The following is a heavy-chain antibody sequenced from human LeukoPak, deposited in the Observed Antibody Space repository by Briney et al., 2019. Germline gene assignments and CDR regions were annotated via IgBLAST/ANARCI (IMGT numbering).Heavy chain of an antibody. D-gene: IGHD6-6*01. CDR1: GFTFSDYA. V-gene: IGHV3-23*01. CDR2: ISDGGDNT. Sequence: PGGSLRLSCAASGFTFSDYAMNWVRQAPGKGLEYVSTISDGGDNTYYSDSVKGRFTISRDNSKYPLYMQMNSLRAEDTAIYYCAKDWGPYITSSGPACWGQGTLVTVSP. J-gene: IGHJ4*02. CDR3: AKDWGPYITSSGPAC.